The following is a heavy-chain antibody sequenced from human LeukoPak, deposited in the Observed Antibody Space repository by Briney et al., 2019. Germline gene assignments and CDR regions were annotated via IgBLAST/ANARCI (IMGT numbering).Heavy chain of an antibody. CDR2: ISSSSSTI. Sequence: GGSLRLSCAASGFTFSSYSMNWVRQAPGKGLEWVSYISSSSSTIYYADSVKGRFTISRDNAKNSLYLQMNSLRAEDTAVYYCARGWPEGIAAAGTDYWGQGTLVTVSS. V-gene: IGHV3-48*04. D-gene: IGHD6-13*01. CDR1: GFTFSSYS. CDR3: ARGWPEGIAAAGTDY. J-gene: IGHJ4*02.